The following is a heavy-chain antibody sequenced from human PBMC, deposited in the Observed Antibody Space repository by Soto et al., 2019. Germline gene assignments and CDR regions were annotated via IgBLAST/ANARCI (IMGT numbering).Heavy chain of an antibody. J-gene: IGHJ5*02. CDR2: IIPIFGTA. Sequence: QVQLVQSGAEVKKPVSSVKVSCKASGGTFSSYAISWVRQAPGQGLEWMGGIIPIFGTANYAQKFQGRVTITADASTSTAYMELSSLRSEDTAVYYCARDPAYSSSWYVGWFDPWGQGTLVTVSS. V-gene: IGHV1-69*01. CDR3: ARDPAYSSSWYVGWFDP. D-gene: IGHD6-13*01. CDR1: GGTFSSYA.